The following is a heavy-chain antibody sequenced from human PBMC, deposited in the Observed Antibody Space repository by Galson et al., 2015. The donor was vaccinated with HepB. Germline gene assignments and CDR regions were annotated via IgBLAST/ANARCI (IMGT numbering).Heavy chain of an antibody. J-gene: IGHJ4*02. D-gene: IGHD6-13*01. Sequence: SLRLSCAASGFSVSSNYMGWVRQAPGKGLEWVSSIYSGGDAYYADSVKGRFTTSRDNARNTIFLQMNSLGVEDTAVYYCASGRQQLAHFDSWGQGTLVTVSS. CDR1: GFSVSSNY. V-gene: IGHV3-53*01. CDR3: ASGRQQLAHFDS. CDR2: IYSGGDA.